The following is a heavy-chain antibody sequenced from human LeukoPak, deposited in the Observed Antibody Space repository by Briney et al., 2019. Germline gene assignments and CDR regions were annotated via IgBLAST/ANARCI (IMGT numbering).Heavy chain of an antibody. CDR3: ARGRGSWYGVYFDY. Sequence: GGSLRLSCAASGFTFSSYGTHWVRQAPGKGLEWVAVISYDGSNKYYADSVKGRFTISRDNAKNSLYLQLNSLRTEDTAVYYCARGRGSWYGVYFDYWGQGTLVTVSS. V-gene: IGHV3-30*03. CDR1: GFTFSSYG. D-gene: IGHD6-13*01. J-gene: IGHJ4*02. CDR2: ISYDGSNK.